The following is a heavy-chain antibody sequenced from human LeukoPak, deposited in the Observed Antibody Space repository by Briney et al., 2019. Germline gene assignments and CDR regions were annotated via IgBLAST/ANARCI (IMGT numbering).Heavy chain of an antibody. CDR2: ISSTSSYI. V-gene: IGHV3-21*01. CDR3: ARGQSRYFDWYLGFFDY. Sequence: PGRSLRLSCAASGFTFSIHINWVRQAPGKGLEWVSSISSTSSYIYYADSVKGRFTISRDNAKNSLYLQMNSLRADDTAVYYRARGQSRYFDWYLGFFDYWGQGTLVTVSS. J-gene: IGHJ4*02. CDR1: GFTFSIH. D-gene: IGHD3-9*01.